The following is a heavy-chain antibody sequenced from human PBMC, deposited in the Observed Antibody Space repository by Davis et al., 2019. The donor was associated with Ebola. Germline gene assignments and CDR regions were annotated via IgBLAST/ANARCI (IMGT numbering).Heavy chain of an antibody. Sequence: PGGSLRLSCAVSRGSISSNFWSWIRQSPGQGLEWIGSIFDTGSTNLNPSLRSRVTLSVDRPKNQFSLNLTSVTAADTAVYFCARQPRSTRYPEYYHGFDVWGQGTTVVVSS. CDR1: RGSISSNF. J-gene: IGHJ6*02. D-gene: IGHD3-16*01. V-gene: IGHV4-59*01. CDR3: ARQPRSTRYPEYYHGFDV. CDR2: IFDTGST.